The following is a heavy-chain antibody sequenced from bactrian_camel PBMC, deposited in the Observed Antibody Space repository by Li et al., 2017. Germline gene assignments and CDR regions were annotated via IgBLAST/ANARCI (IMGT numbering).Heavy chain of an antibody. J-gene: IGHJ6*01. V-gene: IGHV3S40*01. Sequence: VQLVESGGGLVQPGGSLRLSCVASGFIFSSYIMTWVRQAPGMGLEWVSGIWTGASSTNYTDSVKGRFTISQDNAKNIIYLQMSSLTPDDTAMYYCAAGTRIIVGDYCDGITTWGQGTQVTVS. CDR2: IWTGASST. CDR3: AAGTRIIVGDYCDGITT. D-gene: IGHD3*01. CDR1: GFIFSSYI.